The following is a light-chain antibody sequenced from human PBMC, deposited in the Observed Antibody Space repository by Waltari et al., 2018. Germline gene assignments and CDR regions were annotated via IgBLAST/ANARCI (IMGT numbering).Light chain of an antibody. V-gene: IGKV3-20*01. CDR2: GAA. J-gene: IGKJ2*01. Sequence: IVLTPSPGTLSLSPGDKASLSCKASQNLSSNFLAWYRQRPGPPPGLLIHGAAKRAAGIPDTFSGSGSGTDFTLTISRLEAEDSAVYYCQQYGTSPYTFGQGTKVEIK. CDR3: QQYGTSPYT. CDR1: QNLSSNF.